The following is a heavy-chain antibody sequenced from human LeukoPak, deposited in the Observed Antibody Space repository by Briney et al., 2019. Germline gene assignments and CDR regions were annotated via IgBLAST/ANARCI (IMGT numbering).Heavy chain of an antibody. Sequence: GASVKVSCKASGYTFTGYYMHWGRQAPGHGFEWMGGINPNSGDTNYAQKFQGRVTMTRDTSISTAHMELSRLRSDDTAAYYCARANPLYCSSTTCLFDYWGQGTLVTVSS. J-gene: IGHJ4*02. CDR3: ARANPLYCSSTTCLFDY. CDR1: GYTFTGYY. CDR2: INPNSGDT. D-gene: IGHD2-2*01. V-gene: IGHV1-2*02.